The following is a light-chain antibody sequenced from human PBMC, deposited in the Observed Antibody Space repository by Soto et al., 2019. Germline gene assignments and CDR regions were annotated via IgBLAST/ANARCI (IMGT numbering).Light chain of an antibody. Sequence: QLVLTQSPSASASLGASVKLTCTLSSGHSSYAIAWHQKQPGKGPRYLMDLNNDGSHSKGDGITDRFSGSSSGAERYLIISSLQSEDDADYYCQTWGTGFQVFGCGTKLTVL. CDR2: LNNDGSH. J-gene: IGLJ2*01. CDR1: SGHSSYA. CDR3: QTWGTGFQV. V-gene: IGLV4-69*01.